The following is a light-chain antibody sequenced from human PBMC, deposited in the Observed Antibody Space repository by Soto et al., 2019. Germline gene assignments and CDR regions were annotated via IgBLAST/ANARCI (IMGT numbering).Light chain of an antibody. CDR3: LQRDTYPWT. V-gene: IGKV1-17*01. CDR1: QGITTR. Sequence: DRQMTQSPSSVSASVGDRVTIPCRASQGITTRLAWDQQKPGKGPKRLIYAASNSQSGVPSRFSGSGSGTEFTLTISSLQPEDFSTYYCLQRDTYPWTFGQGTRV. CDR2: AAS. J-gene: IGKJ1*01.